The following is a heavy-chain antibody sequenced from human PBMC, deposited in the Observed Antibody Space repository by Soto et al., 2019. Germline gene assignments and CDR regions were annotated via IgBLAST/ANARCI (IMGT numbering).Heavy chain of an antibody. Sequence: GASLKVSCKASGYTFTGYAMHWVRQAPGQRLEWMGWINAGNGNTKYSQKFQGRVTITRDTSASTAYMELSSLRSEDTAVYYCARAVAVPADFDYWGPGTLVTVSS. CDR1: GYTFTGYA. J-gene: IGHJ4*02. V-gene: IGHV1-3*01. D-gene: IGHD6-19*01. CDR2: INAGNGNT. CDR3: ARAVAVPADFDY.